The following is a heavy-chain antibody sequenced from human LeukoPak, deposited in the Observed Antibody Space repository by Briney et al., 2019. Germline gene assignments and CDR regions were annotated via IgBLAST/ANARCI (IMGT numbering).Heavy chain of an antibody. CDR1: GGSFSGYY. CDR3: ARGASSGYYYVRERGYYFDY. Sequence: SETLSLTCAVYGGSFSGYYWSWLRQPPGKGLEWIGEINHSGSTNYNPSLTSRVTISVDTSKNQFSLKMRSVTAADTAVYYCARGASSGYYYVRERGYYFDYWGQGTLVTVSS. CDR2: INHSGST. V-gene: IGHV4-34*01. D-gene: IGHD3-22*01. J-gene: IGHJ4*02.